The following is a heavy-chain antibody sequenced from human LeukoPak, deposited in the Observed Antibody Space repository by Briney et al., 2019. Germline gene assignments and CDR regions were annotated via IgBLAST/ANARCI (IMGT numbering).Heavy chain of an antibody. D-gene: IGHD6-19*01. V-gene: IGHV3-30*18. CDR3: EKSGGGYSSGWFY. Sequence: GGSLRLSCAASGFTFSSYGMHLVRQAPGKGLELVSVISYYGSNKYYADSLKGRFTISRDDSKNTLYLQMNSLRAEDSALYYCEKSGGGYSSGWFYWGQGTLVTVSS. J-gene: IGHJ4*02. CDR2: ISYYGSNK. CDR1: GFTFSSYG.